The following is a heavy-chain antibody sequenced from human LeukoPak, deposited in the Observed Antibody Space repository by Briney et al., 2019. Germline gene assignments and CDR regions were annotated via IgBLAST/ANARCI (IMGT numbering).Heavy chain of an antibody. CDR1: GYRFTGYY. Sequence: ASVKVSCKTSGYRFTGYYMHWVRQAPGQGLEWMGWINPNSGGTNYAQKFQGRVTMTRDTSISTAYMELSRLRSDDTAVYYCARGGQQLVPCWFDPWGQGTLVTVSS. J-gene: IGHJ5*02. D-gene: IGHD6-13*01. CDR3: ARGGQQLVPCWFDP. V-gene: IGHV1-2*02. CDR2: INPNSGGT.